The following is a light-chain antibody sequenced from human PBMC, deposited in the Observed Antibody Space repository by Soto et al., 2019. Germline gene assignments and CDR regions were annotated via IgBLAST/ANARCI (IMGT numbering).Light chain of an antibody. V-gene: IGLV2-14*03. Sequence: QSVLTQPASVSGSPGQSITISCTGTSSDIGGYNSVSWYHQHPGKAPRLMVYDVSNRPSGVSNRFSGSKSGNTASLTISGLQAEDGADYYCSSYRSSTTSYVFGTGTKLTVL. CDR1: SSDIGGYNS. J-gene: IGLJ1*01. CDR2: DVS. CDR3: SSYRSSTTSYV.